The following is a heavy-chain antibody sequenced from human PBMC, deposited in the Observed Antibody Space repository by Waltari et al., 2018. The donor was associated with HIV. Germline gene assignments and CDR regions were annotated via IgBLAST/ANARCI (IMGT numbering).Heavy chain of an antibody. D-gene: IGHD2-2*01. V-gene: IGHV3-30*04. J-gene: IGHJ4*02. CDR2: ISFDGENK. Sequence: QVQLVESGGGVVQPGGSRKLSCAASGSSFSNHATHWVRQAPGKGLEWVALISFDGENKKYPESVKGRFTVSRDNSNNTVYLQMNSLRPGDTAVYYCAREGDCFSNKCSGGLMSYWGQGTLVTVSS. CDR1: GSSFSNHA. CDR3: AREGDCFSNKCSGGLMSY.